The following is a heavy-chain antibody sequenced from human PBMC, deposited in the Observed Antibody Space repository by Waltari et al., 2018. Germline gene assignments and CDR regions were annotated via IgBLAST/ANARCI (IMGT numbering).Heavy chain of an antibody. CDR2: ISYDGSKK. CDR3: ARGPLSAAVVTAGYYYYGMDV. J-gene: IGHJ6*02. Sequence: QVQLVESGGGVVQPGRSLRLSCAASGFTFSSYAMHWVRQAPGKGLEWVAVISYDGSKKYYPDSVKGRFTISRDNSKNTLYLQMNSLRAEDTAVYYCARGPLSAAVVTAGYYYYGMDVWGQGTTVTVSS. V-gene: IGHV3-30*01. D-gene: IGHD2-15*01. CDR1: GFTFSSYA.